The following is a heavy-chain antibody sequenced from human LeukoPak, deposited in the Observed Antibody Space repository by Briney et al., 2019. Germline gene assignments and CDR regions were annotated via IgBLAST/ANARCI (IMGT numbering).Heavy chain of an antibody. CDR2: INHSGST. Sequence: SETLSLTCAVYGGSFSGYYWSWIRQPPGKGLEWIGEINHSGSTNYNPSLKSRVTISVDTSKNQSSLKLSSVTAADTAVYYCARGRVAARPDYYYYYGMDVWGQGTSVTVSS. V-gene: IGHV4-34*01. J-gene: IGHJ6*02. CDR1: GGSFSGYY. CDR3: ARGRVAARPDYYYYYGMDV. D-gene: IGHD6-6*01.